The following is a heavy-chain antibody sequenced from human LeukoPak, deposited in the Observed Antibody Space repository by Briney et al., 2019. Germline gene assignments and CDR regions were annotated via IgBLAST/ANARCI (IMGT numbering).Heavy chain of an antibody. CDR3: ARATACSGGSCYSGEFSY. Sequence: SETLSLTCSVSGGSISSYNYYWGWIRQPPGKGLEWIGSIHYSGSTYYNPSLKSRVTISVDRSKNQFSLKLSSVTAADTAVYYCARATACSGGSCYSGEFSYWGQGTLVTVSS. V-gene: IGHV4-39*07. J-gene: IGHJ4*02. D-gene: IGHD2-15*01. CDR1: GGSISSYNYY. CDR2: IHYSGST.